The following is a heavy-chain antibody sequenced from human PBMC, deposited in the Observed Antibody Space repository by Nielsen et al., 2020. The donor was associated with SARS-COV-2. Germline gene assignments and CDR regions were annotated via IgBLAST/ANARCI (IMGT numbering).Heavy chain of an antibody. J-gene: IGHJ4*02. Sequence: SETLSLTCAVYGGSFSGYYWSWIRQPPGKGLEWIGEINHSGSTNYNPSLKSRVTISVDTSKNQFSLKLSSVTAAHTAVYYCARRREVGAGTGCDYWGRGTLVTVSS. CDR1: GGSFSGYY. D-gene: IGHD6-19*01. CDR3: ARRREVGAGTGCDY. CDR2: INHSGST. V-gene: IGHV4-34*01.